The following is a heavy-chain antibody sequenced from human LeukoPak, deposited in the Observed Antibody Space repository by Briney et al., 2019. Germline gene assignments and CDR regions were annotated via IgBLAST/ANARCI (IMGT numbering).Heavy chain of an antibody. CDR3: ARGHYYDSSRYYYYMDV. J-gene: IGHJ6*03. D-gene: IGHD3-22*01. V-gene: IGHV3-7*01. CDR1: GSTLSSYW. CDR2: IKQDGSEK. Sequence: GGSLRLSCAASGSTLSSYWMSWVRQAPGKGLEWVANIKQDGSEKYYVDSVKGRFTISRDNAKNSLYLQMNSLRAEDTAVYYCARGHYYDSSRYYYYMDVWGKGTTVTVSS.